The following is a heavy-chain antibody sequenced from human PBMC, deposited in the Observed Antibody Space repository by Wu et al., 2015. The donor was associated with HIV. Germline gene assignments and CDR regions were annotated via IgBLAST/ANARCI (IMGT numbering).Heavy chain of an antibody. J-gene: IGHJ3*02. CDR2: INPNSGGT. D-gene: IGHD2-8*01. CDR3: ARDHGYCTNGVCLDDAFDI. Sequence: QVQLVQSGAEVKKPGASVKVSCKASGYTFTGYYMHWVRQAPGQGLEWMGWINPNSGGTNYAQKFQGRVTMTRDTSISTAYMELSRLRSDDTAVYYCARDHGYCTNGVCLDDAFDIWGQGQWSPSLQ. CDR1: GYTFTGYY. V-gene: IGHV1-2*02.